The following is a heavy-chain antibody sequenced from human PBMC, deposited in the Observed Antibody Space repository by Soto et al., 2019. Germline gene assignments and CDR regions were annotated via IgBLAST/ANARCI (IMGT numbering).Heavy chain of an antibody. CDR1: GGTFSSYA. J-gene: IGHJ6*02. Sequence: QVQLVQSGAEVKKPGSSVKVSCKAPGGTFSSYAISWVRQAPGQGLEWMGGIIPIVGTAKYAQKFQGRVTITADESTSTGSMELSSLRSEDTAVYYCARSQGGSSSLDIYYYFYYGMDVWGQGTTVTVSS. D-gene: IGHD2-15*01. V-gene: IGHV1-69*01. CDR3: ARSQGGSSSLDIYYYFYYGMDV. CDR2: IIPIVGTA.